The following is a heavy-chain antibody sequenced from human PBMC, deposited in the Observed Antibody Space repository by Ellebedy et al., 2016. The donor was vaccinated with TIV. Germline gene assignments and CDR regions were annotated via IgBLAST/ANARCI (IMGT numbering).Heavy chain of an antibody. V-gene: IGHV3-23*01. CDR1: GFTFSAYT. J-gene: IGHJ6*02. Sequence: GESLKISXAASGFTFSAYTMSWVRQAPGMGLEWISAIRGICGSRYYADSVKGRFTISRDNSKNILYLQLNSLGVEDTAVYYCAKDAERYFDWSLSAMDVWGQGTTVTVSS. CDR3: AKDAERYFDWSLSAMDV. D-gene: IGHD3-9*01. CDR2: IRGICGSR.